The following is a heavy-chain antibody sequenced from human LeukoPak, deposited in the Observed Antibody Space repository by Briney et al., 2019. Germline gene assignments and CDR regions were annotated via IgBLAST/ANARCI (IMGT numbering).Heavy chain of an antibody. V-gene: IGHV3-23*01. CDR3: AKRVPYSSSSVYFDY. CDR1: GFTFSSYG. D-gene: IGHD6-6*01. J-gene: IGHJ4*02. Sequence: GGSLRLSCAASGFTFSSYGMSWVRQAPGKGLEWVSAISDDGRSTYYADSVKGRFTISRDNSKNTLYLQMNSLSAEDTAVYYCAKRVPYSSSSVYFDYWGQGTLVTVSS. CDR2: ISDDGRST.